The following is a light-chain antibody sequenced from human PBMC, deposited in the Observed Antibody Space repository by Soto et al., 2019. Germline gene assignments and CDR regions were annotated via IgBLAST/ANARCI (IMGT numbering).Light chain of an antibody. CDR3: FSYTSSGTYV. CDR1: SRDVGNYKY. J-gene: IGLJ1*01. Sequence: QSALTQPASVSGSPGQSITISCTGTSRDVGNYKYVSWYQQHPGKAPKLMIYEVSNRPPGVSNRFSGSKSGNTASLTISGLQAEDETDYYCFSYTSSGTYVFGTGTKVTVL. V-gene: IGLV2-14*01. CDR2: EVS.